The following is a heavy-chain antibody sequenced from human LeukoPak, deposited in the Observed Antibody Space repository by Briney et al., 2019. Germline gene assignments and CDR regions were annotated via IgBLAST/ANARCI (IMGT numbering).Heavy chain of an antibody. Sequence: ASVKVSCKASGYTFTSYYMHWVRQAPGQGLEWMGIINPSGGSTSYAQKFQGRVTMTRDTSTSTVYMELSSLRSEDTAVYYCARAYCSGGSCYSWAYFDYWGQGTLVTVSS. V-gene: IGHV1-46*01. CDR1: GYTFTSYY. CDR3: ARAYCSGGSCYSWAYFDY. J-gene: IGHJ4*02. D-gene: IGHD2-15*01. CDR2: INPSGGST.